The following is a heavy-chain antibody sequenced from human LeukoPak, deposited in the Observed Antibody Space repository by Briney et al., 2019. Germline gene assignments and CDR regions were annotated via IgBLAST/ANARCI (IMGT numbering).Heavy chain of an antibody. CDR2: IYYSGST. Sequence: PPQTPSLTSTVPLGSLSSGVYCSSSVSLHRGDGLEWIGYIYYSGSTYYNPCLKSRVTISVDTSKNQFSLKLSSVTAADTAVYYCAMMVRGVKRPDYWGQGTLVTVPS. V-gene: IGHV4-31*02. CDR3: AMMVRGVKRPDY. D-gene: IGHD3-10*01. J-gene: IGHJ4*02. CDR1: LGSLSSGVYC.